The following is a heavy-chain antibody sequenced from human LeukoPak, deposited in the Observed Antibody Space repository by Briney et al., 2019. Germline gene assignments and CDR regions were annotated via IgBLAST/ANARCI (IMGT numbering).Heavy chain of an antibody. CDR1: GVSISSYY. J-gene: IGHJ4*02. CDR3: ARDCSRTSCLEY. CDR2: IYYSGST. Sequence: PSETLSLTCTVSGVSISSYYWSWIRQPPGKGLEWIGYIYYSGSTNYNPSLKSRVTISVDTSKSQFSLKLSSVTAADTAVYYCARDCSRTSCLEYWGQGTLVTVSS. D-gene: IGHD2-2*01. V-gene: IGHV4-59*01.